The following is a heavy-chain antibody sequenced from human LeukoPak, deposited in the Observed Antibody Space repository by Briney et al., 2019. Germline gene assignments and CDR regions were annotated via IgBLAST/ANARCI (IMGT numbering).Heavy chain of an antibody. J-gene: IGHJ5*02. Sequence: PSETLSLTCTVSGGSISSQYWSWIRQPPGRGLEWIGYISYSGSTKYNPSLKSRVTISVDTSKNQFSLKLNSLTAADTSVYYCARLRFLECLLPWFDPWGHGILVTVSS. CDR3: ARLRFLECLLPWFDP. V-gene: IGHV4-59*08. D-gene: IGHD3-3*01. CDR1: GGSISSQY. CDR2: ISYSGST.